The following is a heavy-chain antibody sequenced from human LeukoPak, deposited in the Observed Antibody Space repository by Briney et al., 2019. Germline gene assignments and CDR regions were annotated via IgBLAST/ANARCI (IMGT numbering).Heavy chain of an antibody. Sequence: PSETLSLTCTASGGSISSYYWSWIRQPPGKGLEWIGYIYYSGSTNYNPSLKSRVTISVDTSKNQFSLKLTSVTAADTAVYYCARGVPEYYDFWSGYFYYFDYWGQGTLVTVSS. CDR2: IYYSGST. D-gene: IGHD3-3*01. CDR3: ARGVPEYYDFWSGYFYYFDY. V-gene: IGHV4-59*01. J-gene: IGHJ4*02. CDR1: GGSISSYY.